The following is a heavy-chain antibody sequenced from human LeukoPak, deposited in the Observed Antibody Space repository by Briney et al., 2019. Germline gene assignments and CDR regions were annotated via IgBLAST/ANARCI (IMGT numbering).Heavy chain of an antibody. CDR2: STWYGDII. CDR3: ATGRNSSYDASDS. CDR1: SLTFDDYA. V-gene: IGHV3-9*01. J-gene: IGHJ3*02. Sequence: PGRYLLLCFAAFSLTFDDYAMLWVRQAPGKGLEWISCSTWYGDIIVYSDSVKCRLTVDRDIAKSSLYLQMISLRGDDTVLYYSATGRNSSYDASDSFFQGTMLIASS.